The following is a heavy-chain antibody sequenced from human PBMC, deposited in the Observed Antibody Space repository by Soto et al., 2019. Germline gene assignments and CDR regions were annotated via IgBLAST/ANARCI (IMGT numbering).Heavy chain of an antibody. J-gene: IGHJ4*02. CDR2: ISSSSGYT. D-gene: IGHD4-17*01. CDR1: GFTFNDYY. Sequence: QVQLLESGGGLVKPGGSLRLSCVASGFTFNDYYMSWIRQAPGKGLEWVSYISSSSGYTNYADSVKGRFTISRDNARNSLFLQMNSLRAEDTAFYYCARGGTTVTDFWGQGTLVTVSS. CDR3: ARGGTTVTDF. V-gene: IGHV3-11*06.